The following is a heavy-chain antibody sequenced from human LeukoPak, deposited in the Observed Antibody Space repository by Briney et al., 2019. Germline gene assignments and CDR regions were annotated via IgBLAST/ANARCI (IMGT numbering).Heavy chain of an antibody. D-gene: IGHD4-17*01. CDR1: GVTFSSYA. Sequence: GGSLRLSCAATGVTFSSYAMSLVRQAPGKGLEWVSAISGSGGSTYYADSVKGRFTISRDNSKNTLYLQMNSLRAEDTAVYYCATTVTKVLSWYFDLWGRGTLVTVSS. J-gene: IGHJ2*01. V-gene: IGHV3-23*01. CDR3: ATTVTKVLSWYFDL. CDR2: ISGSGGST.